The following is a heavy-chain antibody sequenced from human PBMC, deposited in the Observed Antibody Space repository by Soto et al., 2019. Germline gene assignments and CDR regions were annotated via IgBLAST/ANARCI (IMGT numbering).Heavy chain of an antibody. CDR2: IYYSGST. D-gene: IGHD1-26*01. J-gene: IGHJ4*02. V-gene: IGHV4-59*01. CDR3: ARRYGGNFDY. Sequence: TSETLSLTCTVSGGSISSYYWSWIRQPPGKGLEWIGYIYYSGSTNYNPSLKSRVTISVDTSKNHFSLKVSSVTAADTAVYYCARRYGGNFDYWGQGTLVTVSS. CDR1: GGSISSYY.